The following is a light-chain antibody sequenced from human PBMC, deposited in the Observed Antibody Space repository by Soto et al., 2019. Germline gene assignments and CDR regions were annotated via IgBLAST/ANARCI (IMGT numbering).Light chain of an antibody. J-gene: IGLJ1*01. V-gene: IGLV1-44*01. CDR3: KSYAGSNTYV. Sequence: QSVLTQPPSASGTPGQRVTISCSGSSSNIGSNTVNWYQQLPGTAPKLLIYINNQRPSGVPDRFSGSKSGTSASLAISGLQSEDEADYFCKSYAGSNTYVFGSGTKVTVL. CDR1: SSNIGSNT. CDR2: INN.